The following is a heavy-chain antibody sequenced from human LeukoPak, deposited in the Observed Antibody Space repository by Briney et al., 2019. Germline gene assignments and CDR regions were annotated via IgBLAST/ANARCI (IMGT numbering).Heavy chain of an antibody. CDR2: IIPIFGTA. Sequence: SVKVSCKASGYTFTSYGISWVRQAPGQGLEWMGGIIPIFGTANYAQKFQGRVTITADESTNTAYMELSSLRSEDTAVYYCARPYSSSSYYYGMDVWGQGTTVTVSS. J-gene: IGHJ6*02. CDR1: GYTFTSYG. V-gene: IGHV1-69*13. D-gene: IGHD6-6*01. CDR3: ARPYSSSSYYYGMDV.